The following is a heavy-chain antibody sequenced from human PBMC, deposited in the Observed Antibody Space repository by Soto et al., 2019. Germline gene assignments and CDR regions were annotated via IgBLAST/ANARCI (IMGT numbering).Heavy chain of an antibody. CDR1: GGSISSYY. CDR3: ARVWVYDYIWGSPQGHAFDI. J-gene: IGHJ3*02. V-gene: IGHV4-59*01. Sequence: SETLSLTCTVSGGSISSYYWSWIRQPPGKGLEWIGYIYYSGSTNYNPSIKSRVTISVDTSKNQFSLKLSSVTAADTAVYYCARVWVYDYIWGSPQGHAFDIWGQGTMVTVSS. D-gene: IGHD3-16*01. CDR2: IYYSGST.